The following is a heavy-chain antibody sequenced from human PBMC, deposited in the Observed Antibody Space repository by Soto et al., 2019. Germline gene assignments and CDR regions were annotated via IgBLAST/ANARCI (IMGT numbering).Heavy chain of an antibody. V-gene: IGHV4-34*01. Sequence: SETLSLTCAVYGGSFSGYYWSWIRQPPGKGLEWIGEINHSGSTNYNPSLKSRVTISVDTSKNQFSLKLSSVTAADTAVYYCARAYIAAAGTHDWFDPWGQGNLVTVSS. D-gene: IGHD6-13*01. CDR3: ARAYIAAAGTHDWFDP. J-gene: IGHJ5*02. CDR2: INHSGST. CDR1: GGSFSGYY.